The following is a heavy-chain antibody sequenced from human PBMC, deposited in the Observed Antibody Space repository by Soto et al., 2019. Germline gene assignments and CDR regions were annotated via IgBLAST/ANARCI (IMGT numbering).Heavy chain of an antibody. V-gene: IGHV1-8*01. CDR2: MNPNSGNT. Sequence: ASVKVSCKASGYTFTSYDINWVRQATGQGLERMGWMNPNSGNTGYAQKFQGRVTMTRNTSISTAYMELSSLRSEDTAVYYCARWFYCCCYNYYYYYMYVCGKRTTVTVSS. CDR1: GYTFTSYD. CDR3: ARWFYCCCYNYYYYYMYV. D-gene: IGHD2-15*01. J-gene: IGHJ6*03.